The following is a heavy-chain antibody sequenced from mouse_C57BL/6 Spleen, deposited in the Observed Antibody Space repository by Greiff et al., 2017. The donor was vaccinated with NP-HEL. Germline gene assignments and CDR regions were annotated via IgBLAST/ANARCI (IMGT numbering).Heavy chain of an antibody. Sequence: QVQLKESGPELVKPGASVKISCKASGYAFSSSWMNWVKQRPGKGLEWIGRIYPGDGDTNYNGKFKGKATLTADKSSSTAYMQLSSLTSEDSAVYFCARSKGPHYFDYWGQGTTLTVSS. CDR2: IYPGDGDT. CDR1: GYAFSSSW. CDR3: ARSKGPHYFDY. J-gene: IGHJ2*01. V-gene: IGHV1-82*01.